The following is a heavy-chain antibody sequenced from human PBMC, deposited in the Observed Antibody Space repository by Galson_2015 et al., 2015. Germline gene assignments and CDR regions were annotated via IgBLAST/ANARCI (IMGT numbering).Heavy chain of an antibody. V-gene: IGHV3-30*18. CDR1: GFTFSSYG. Sequence: SLRLSCAASGFTFSSYGMHWVRQAPGKGLEWVAVISYDGSSKYYADSVKGRFTISRDNSKNTLYLQMNSLRAEDTAVYYCAKGAYGSGSYPIGGPFDYWGQGTLVTVSS. J-gene: IGHJ4*02. CDR3: AKGAYGSGSYPIGGPFDY. D-gene: IGHD3-10*01. CDR2: ISYDGSSK.